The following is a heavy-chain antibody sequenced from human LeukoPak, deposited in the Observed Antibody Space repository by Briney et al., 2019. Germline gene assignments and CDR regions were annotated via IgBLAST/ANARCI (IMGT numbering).Heavy chain of an antibody. CDR2: IYYSGST. Sequence: SETLSLTCTVSGGSISSGGYYWSWIRQHPGKGLEWIGYIYYSGSTYYNPSLKSRVTISVDTSKNQFSLKLSSVTAADTAVYYCARAPYSGLGYSDAFDIWGQGTMVTVSS. CDR3: ARAPYSGLGYSDAFDI. CDR1: GGSISSGGYY. J-gene: IGHJ3*02. D-gene: IGHD5-18*01. V-gene: IGHV4-31*03.